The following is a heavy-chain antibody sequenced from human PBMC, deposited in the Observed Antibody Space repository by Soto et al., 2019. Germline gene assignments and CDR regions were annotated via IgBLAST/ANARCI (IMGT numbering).Heavy chain of an antibody. CDR2: IRSKAYGGTT. J-gene: IGHJ5*02. CDR1: GFTCGDYA. V-gene: IGHV3-49*03. Sequence: GGSLRLSCTAAGFTCGDYAMSWFRQAPGKGLEWVGFIRSKAYGGTTEYAASVKGRFTISRDDSKSIAYLQMNSLKTEDTAVYYCTRAVFSGWYSGSWGQGTLVTVSS. CDR3: TRAVFSGWYSGS. D-gene: IGHD6-19*01.